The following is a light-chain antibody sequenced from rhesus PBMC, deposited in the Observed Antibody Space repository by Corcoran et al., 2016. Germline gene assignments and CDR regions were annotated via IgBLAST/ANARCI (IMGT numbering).Light chain of an antibody. CDR2: RGY. J-gene: IGKJ1*01. V-gene: IGKV1-69*01. Sequence: DIQMTQSPSSLSASIGDRVTISCRASQEINKWLAWYQQKPVKAPNLLIYRGYNLETGVPSRCTGRGSGTEFTLTISSLRPEAIGTYYSQQHDTSPWTFGQGTKVEI. CDR3: QQHDTSPWT. CDR1: QEINKW.